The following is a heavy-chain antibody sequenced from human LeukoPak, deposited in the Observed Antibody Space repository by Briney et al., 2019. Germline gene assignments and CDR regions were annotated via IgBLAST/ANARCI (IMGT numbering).Heavy chain of an antibody. CDR3: ARGGSGELRPFDY. Sequence: PGGSLRLSCAASGFTFDDYGMSWVRQAPGKGLEWVSGINWNGVSTSYADSVKGRFTISRDNSNVYMQMNSLRAEDTAVYYCARGGSGELRPFDYWGQGTLVTVSS. J-gene: IGHJ4*02. V-gene: IGHV3-20*04. CDR2: INWNGVST. CDR1: GFTFDDYG. D-gene: IGHD1-26*01.